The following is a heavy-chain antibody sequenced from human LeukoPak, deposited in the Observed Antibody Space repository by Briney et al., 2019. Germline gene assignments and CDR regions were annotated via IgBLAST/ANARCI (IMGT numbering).Heavy chain of an antibody. CDR1: GFSFSSYW. CDR3: ARDWAWGGFDH. CDR2: IRTDGGTT. D-gene: IGHD3-16*01. Sequence: GGSLSLSCAGSGFSFSSYWMHWGRQAPGKGLVWVSRIRTDGGTTYYADSVKGRFTVPRDNAKNTLYLQMNSLRVDDTAIYYCARDWAWGGFDHWGQGALVTVSP. V-gene: IGHV3-74*01. J-gene: IGHJ4*02.